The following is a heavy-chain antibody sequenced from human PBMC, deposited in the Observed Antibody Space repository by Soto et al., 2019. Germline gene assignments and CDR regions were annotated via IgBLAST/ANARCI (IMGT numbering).Heavy chain of an antibody. D-gene: IGHD4-4*01. Sequence: RLACAACGVPVYSHAMHWVRRAPGKGLEWVAIISYDGSTIFYGDSVKGRFTISRDNSKNTLYLHMSSLRPDDTAVYFCSRHVACTVTTSAWFAPLGKGPLVTVSS. CDR2: ISYDGSTI. CDR3: SRHVACTVTTSAWFAP. J-gene: IGHJ5*02. CDR1: GVPVYSHA. V-gene: IGHV3-30-3*01.